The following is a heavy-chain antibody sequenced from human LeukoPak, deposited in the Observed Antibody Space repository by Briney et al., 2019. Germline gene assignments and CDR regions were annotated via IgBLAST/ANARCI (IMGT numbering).Heavy chain of an antibody. Sequence: GGSLRLFCAASGFTFSSYWMSWVRQAPGKGLEWVANIKQDGSEKYYVDSVKGRFTISRDNAKNSLYLQMNSLRAEDTAVYYCAREYYDYVWGSYRYHGMDVWGQGTTVTVSS. CDR2: IKQDGSEK. CDR3: AREYYDYVWGSYRYHGMDV. CDR1: GFTFSSYW. V-gene: IGHV3-7*01. J-gene: IGHJ6*02. D-gene: IGHD3-16*02.